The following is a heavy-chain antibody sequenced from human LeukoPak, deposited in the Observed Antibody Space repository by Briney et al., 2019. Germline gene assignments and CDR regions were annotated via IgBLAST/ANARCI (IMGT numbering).Heavy chain of an antibody. D-gene: IGHD3-3*01. V-gene: IGHV3-23*01. J-gene: IGHJ5*02. CDR2: ISGSGGST. CDR3: AKDQMAIFGVGPNPNWFDP. CDR1: GFTFSSYA. Sequence: GGSLRLSCAAPGFTFSSYAMSWVRQAPGKGLEWVSAISGSGGSTYYADSVKGRFTISRDNSKNTLYLQMNSLRAEDTAVYYCAKDQMAIFGVGPNPNWFDPWGQGTLVTVSS.